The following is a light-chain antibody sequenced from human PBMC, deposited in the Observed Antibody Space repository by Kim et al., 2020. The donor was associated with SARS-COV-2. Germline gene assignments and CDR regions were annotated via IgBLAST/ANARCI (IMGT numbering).Light chain of an antibody. CDR1: LGISNF. CDR3: QKYISARLT. V-gene: IGKV1-27*01. CDR2: AAS. Sequence: DIQMTQSPSSLSASVGDRVTITCRASLGISNFLAWYQQKPGRIPKFLISAASTLQSGVPSRFSGSGSGTDFTLTISSLQPEDVATYYCQKYISARLTFGGGTKVGIK. J-gene: IGKJ4*01.